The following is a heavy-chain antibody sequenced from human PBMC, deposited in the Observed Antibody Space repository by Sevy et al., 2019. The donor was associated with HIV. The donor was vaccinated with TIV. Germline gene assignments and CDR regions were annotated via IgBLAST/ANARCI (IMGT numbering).Heavy chain of an antibody. CDR1: GFTFSSYA. CDR2: ISGSGGST. J-gene: IGHJ6*02. Sequence: GGSLRLSCAASGFTFSSYAMSWVRQAPGKGLEWVSAISGSGGSTYYADSVKGRFTISGDNSKNTLYLQRNSLRAEDTALYYCAKVRREVNYVSYYYYGMDVWGQGTTVTVSS. CDR3: AKVRREVNYVSYYYYGMDV. V-gene: IGHV3-23*01. D-gene: IGHD4-4*01.